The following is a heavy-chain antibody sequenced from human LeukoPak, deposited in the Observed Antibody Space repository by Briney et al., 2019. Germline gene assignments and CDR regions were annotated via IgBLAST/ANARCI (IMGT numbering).Heavy chain of an antibody. D-gene: IGHD2-8*01. CDR2: IYTRGST. CDR3: ARDATTEYCTNGVCYSYYFDY. J-gene: IGHJ4*02. V-gene: IGHV4-4*07. Sequence: SETLSLTCTVSGGSISSYYWSWIRQPAGKGLEWIGRIYTRGSTNYNPSLKSRVTMSVDTSKNQFSLKLSSVTAADAAVYYCARDATTEYCTNGVCYSYYFDYWGQGTLVTVSS. CDR1: GGSISSYY.